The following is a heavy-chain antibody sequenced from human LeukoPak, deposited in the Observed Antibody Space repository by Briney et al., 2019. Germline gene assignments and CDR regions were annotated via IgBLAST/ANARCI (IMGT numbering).Heavy chain of an antibody. CDR2: IRSNSDGGTI. Sequence: SWVRQAPGKGLEWVGRIRSNSDGGTIDYAAPVKGRFTLSRDDSKTTLYLQMNSLQTEDTAVYYCATDFYDSTWGQGTLVTVSS. D-gene: IGHD3-22*01. J-gene: IGHJ5*02. V-gene: IGHV3-15*01. CDR3: ATDFYDST.